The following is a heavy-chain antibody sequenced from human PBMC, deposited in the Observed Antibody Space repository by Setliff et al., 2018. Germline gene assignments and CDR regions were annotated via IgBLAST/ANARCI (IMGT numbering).Heavy chain of an antibody. D-gene: IGHD3-10*01. CDR1: GYTFTTYD. CDR3: ARDGHYYGSGFYSTRYYYSYGLDV. V-gene: IGHV1-3*01. CDR2: INPGNGNT. J-gene: IGHJ6*02. Sequence: ASVKVSCKASGYTFTTYDLHWVRQAPGQRPEWMGWINPGNGNTKYSPKFQDRVTISRATSASTGYMELTSLTSEDTAVYYCARDGHYYGSGFYSTRYYYSYGLDVWGQGTTVTVSS.